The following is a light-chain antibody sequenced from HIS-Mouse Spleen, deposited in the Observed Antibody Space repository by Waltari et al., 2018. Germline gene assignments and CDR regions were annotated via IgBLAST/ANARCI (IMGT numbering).Light chain of an antibody. CDR1: SSDVGGYNS. CDR3: SSYTSSSTSVV. Sequence: QSALTQPASVSGSPGQSITIPCTGTSSDVGGYNSVSWYQQHPGKAPKLMIYDVSNRPSGVSNRFSGSKSGNTASLTISGLQAEDEADYYCSSYTSSSTSVVFGGGTKLTVL. J-gene: IGLJ2*01. V-gene: IGLV2-14*03. CDR2: DVS.